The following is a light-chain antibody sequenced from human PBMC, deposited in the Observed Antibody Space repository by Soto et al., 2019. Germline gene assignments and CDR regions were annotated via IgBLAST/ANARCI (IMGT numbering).Light chain of an antibody. CDR1: HSVNSH. V-gene: IGKV3-11*01. J-gene: IGKJ5*01. CDR2: GAS. CDR3: QQRSSWPLT. Sequence: QYPATLSVSPGERVTLSCRTSHSVNSHVAWYQQKPGQAPRLLLYGASTRASGIPARFSGSGSGTDFTLTITSIEPEDFAVYYCQQRSSWPLTFGQGTRLEIK.